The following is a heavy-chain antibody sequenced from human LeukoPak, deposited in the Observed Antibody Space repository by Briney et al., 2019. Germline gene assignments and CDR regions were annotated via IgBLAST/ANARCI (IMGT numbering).Heavy chain of an antibody. J-gene: IGHJ5*02. CDR1: GGTIISTSIY. Sequence: SETLSLTCTVSGGTIISTSIYWGWIRQATGKGLASLVCIYHSGSTYDNPSLKSRVTISVDRSKNQFSLKLSSVTAADTAVYYCARLYYDSRGYYWFDRWGQGTLVTVSS. D-gene: IGHD3-22*01. CDR3: ARLYYDSRGYYWFDR. CDR2: IYHSGST. V-gene: IGHV4-39*01.